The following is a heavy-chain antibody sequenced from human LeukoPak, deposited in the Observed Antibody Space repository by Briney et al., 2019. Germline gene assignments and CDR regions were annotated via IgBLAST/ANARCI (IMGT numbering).Heavy chain of an antibody. J-gene: IGHJ4*02. V-gene: IGHV1-69*04. Sequence: ASVKVSCKASGGTFSSYAISWVRQAPGQGLEWMGRIIPILGIANYAQKFQGRVTITADKSTSTAYMELCSLRSEDTVVYYCASGRLSVDIVATTDYWGQGTLVTVSS. CDR3: ASGRLSVDIVATTDY. CDR1: GGTFSSYA. CDR2: IIPILGIA. D-gene: IGHD5-12*01.